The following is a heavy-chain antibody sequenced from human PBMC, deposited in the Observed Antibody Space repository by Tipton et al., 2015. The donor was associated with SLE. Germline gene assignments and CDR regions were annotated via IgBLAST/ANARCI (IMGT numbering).Heavy chain of an antibody. V-gene: IGHV4-34*01. D-gene: IGHD3-10*01. CDR2: TNPSGNT. J-gene: IGHJ4*01. CDR1: GGSFSGYS. Sequence: TLSLTCAVSGGSFSGYSWSWIRQPPRKGLEWIGQTNPSGNTNYNPSLKSRVTISVDTSNNQLSLQLTSVTAAAAAVYYCARGAKERITLVRVRPYYFDYWGQGSLVTVSS. CDR3: ARGAKERITLVRVRPYYFDY.